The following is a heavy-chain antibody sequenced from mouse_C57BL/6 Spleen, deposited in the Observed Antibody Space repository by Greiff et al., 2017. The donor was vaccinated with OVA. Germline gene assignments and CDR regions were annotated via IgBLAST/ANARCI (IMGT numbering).Heavy chain of an antibody. V-gene: IGHV1-26*01. CDR2: INPNNGGT. CDR3: ARGGRRGYYAMDY. J-gene: IGHJ4*01. CDR1: GYTFTDYY. D-gene: IGHD6-1*01. Sequence: VQLQQSGPELVKPGASVKISCKASGYTFTDYYMNWVKQSHGKSLEWIGDINPNNGGTSYNQKFKGKATLTVDKSSSTAYMERRSLTSEDSAVYYCARGGRRGYYAMDYWGQGTSVTVSS.